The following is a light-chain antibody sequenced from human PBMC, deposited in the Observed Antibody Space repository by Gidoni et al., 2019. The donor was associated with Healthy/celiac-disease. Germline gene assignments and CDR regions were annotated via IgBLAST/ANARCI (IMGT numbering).Light chain of an antibody. CDR3: QQYYSTLPYT. CDR2: WAS. J-gene: IGKJ2*01. CDR1: QSVLYSSNNKNY. Sequence: DIVMPQPPDSLAVSLGERATINCKSSQSVLYSSNNKNYLAWYQQKPGQPPKLLIYWASTRESGVPDRFSGSGSGTDFTLTISSLQAEDVAVYYCQQYYSTLPYTFGQGTKLEIK. V-gene: IGKV4-1*01.